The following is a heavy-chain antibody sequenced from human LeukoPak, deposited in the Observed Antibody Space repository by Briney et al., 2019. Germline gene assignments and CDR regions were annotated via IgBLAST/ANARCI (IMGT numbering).Heavy chain of an antibody. D-gene: IGHD3-3*01. CDR3: ARDGYDFWSGIDY. CDR1: GFTFGSYW. J-gene: IGHJ4*02. CDR2: INEDGSKI. V-gene: IGHV3-7*01. Sequence: GGSLRLSCPASGFTFGSYWMTWVRQAPGKGLEWVANINEDGSKIYYGDSVKGRFTISRDNAKNSLYLQMNSLRAEDTAVYYCARDGYDFWSGIDYWGQGTLVTVSS.